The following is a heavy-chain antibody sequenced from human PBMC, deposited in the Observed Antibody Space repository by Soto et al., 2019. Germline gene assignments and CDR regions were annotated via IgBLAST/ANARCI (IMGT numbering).Heavy chain of an antibody. V-gene: IGHV4-39*01. CDR1: GGSISSRSYY. D-gene: IGHD5-18*01. CDR3: ARPVGYSYSKGYYFDY. J-gene: IGHJ4*02. CDR2: IYYSGST. Sequence: KPSETLSLTCTVSGGSISSRSYYWGWIRQPPGKGLEWIGSIYYSGSTYYNPSLKSRVTISVDTSKNQFSLKLSSVTAADTAVYYCARPVGYSYSKGYYFDYWGQGTLVTVS.